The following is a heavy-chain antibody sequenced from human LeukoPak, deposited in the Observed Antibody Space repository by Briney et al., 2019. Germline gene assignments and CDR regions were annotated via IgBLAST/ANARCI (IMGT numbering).Heavy chain of an antibody. J-gene: IGHJ4*02. CDR3: AKSWGVQQPPNQRGDY. CDR1: GYTFTSYD. CDR2: MNPNSGNT. V-gene: IGHV1-8*01. D-gene: IGHD6-13*01. Sequence: GASVKVSCKTSGYTFTSYDINWVRQATGQGLEWMGWMNPNSGNTGYAQKFQGRVTMTRNTSISTAYMELSSLRSEDTAVYYCAKSWGVQQPPNQRGDYWGQGTLVTVSS.